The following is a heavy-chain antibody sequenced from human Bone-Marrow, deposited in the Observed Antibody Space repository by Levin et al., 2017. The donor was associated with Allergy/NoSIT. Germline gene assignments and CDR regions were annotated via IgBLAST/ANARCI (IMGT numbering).Heavy chain of an antibody. J-gene: IGHJ6*02. V-gene: IGHV3-53*01. CDR1: GFTVSSNY. Sequence: GGSLRLSCAASGFTVSSNYMSWVRQAPGKGLEWVSVIYSGGSTYYADSVKGRFTISRDNSKNTLYLQMNSLRAEDTAVYYCARGGDSSSWYYYYYGMDVWGQGTTVTVSS. CDR3: ARGGDSSSWYYYYYGMDV. D-gene: IGHD6-13*01. CDR2: IYSGGST.